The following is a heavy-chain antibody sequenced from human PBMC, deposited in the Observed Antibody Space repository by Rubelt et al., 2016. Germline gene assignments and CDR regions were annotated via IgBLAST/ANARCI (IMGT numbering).Heavy chain of an antibody. CDR3: ARGGGSYPRKDYYYMDV. CDR1: GFTFSSYG. D-gene: IGHD1-26*01. V-gene: IGHV3-33*01. CDR2: IWYDGSTK. J-gene: IGHJ6*03. Sequence: GGGVVQPGRSLRLSCAASGFTFSSYGMHWVRQAPGKGLEWVAVIWYDGSTKYYADSVKGRFTISRDNSKNTLYLQMNSLRAEDTAVYYCARGGGSYPRKDYYYMDVWGKGTTVTVSS.